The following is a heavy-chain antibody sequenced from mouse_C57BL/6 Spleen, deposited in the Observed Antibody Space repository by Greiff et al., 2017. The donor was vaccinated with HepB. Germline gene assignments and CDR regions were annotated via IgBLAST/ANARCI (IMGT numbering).Heavy chain of an antibody. Sequence: QVQLQQSGAELARPGASVRMSCKASGYTFTSYTMHWVKQRPGQGLEWIGYINPSSGYTKYNQKFKDKATLTADKSSSTAYMQLSSLTSEDSAVYYCARTGGYDYAMDYWGQGTSVTVSS. J-gene: IGHJ4*01. CDR1: GYTFTSYT. CDR3: ARTGGYDYAMDY. V-gene: IGHV1-4*01. D-gene: IGHD2-2*01. CDR2: INPSSGYT.